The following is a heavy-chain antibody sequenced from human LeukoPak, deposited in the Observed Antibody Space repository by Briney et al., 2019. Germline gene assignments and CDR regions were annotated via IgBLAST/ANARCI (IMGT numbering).Heavy chain of an antibody. CDR1: GYTFTGYY. CDR2: INPNSGGT. D-gene: IGHD4-17*01. Sequence: SVKVSCKASGYTFTGYYMHWVRQAPGQGLEWMGWINPNSGGTNYAQKFQGRVTMTRDTSISTAYMELSRLRSDDTAVYYCARGISDYGDYAQPFDYWGQGTLVTVSS. CDR3: ARGISDYGDYAQPFDY. J-gene: IGHJ4*02. V-gene: IGHV1-2*02.